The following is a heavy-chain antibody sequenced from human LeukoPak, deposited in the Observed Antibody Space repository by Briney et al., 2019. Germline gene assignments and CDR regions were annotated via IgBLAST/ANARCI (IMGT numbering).Heavy chain of an antibody. J-gene: IGHJ4*02. CDR2: ISYDGRNK. CDR3: ARDMGLRYFDY. V-gene: IGHV3-30*04. CDR1: GFTFSSYA. D-gene: IGHD3-16*01. Sequence: PGRSLRLSRAPSGFTFSSYAMHGVRQAPGKGLEWVAVISYDGRNKYYVASVKGRFTISRDNSKNTLYLQMNSLRAEDTAVYYCARDMGLRYFDYWGQGTLVSVSS.